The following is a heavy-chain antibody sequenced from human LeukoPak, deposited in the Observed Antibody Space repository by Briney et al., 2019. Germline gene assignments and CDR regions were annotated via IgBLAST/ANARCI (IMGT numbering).Heavy chain of an antibody. J-gene: IGHJ4*02. Sequence: GASVKVSCKASGYTFTSYDINWVRQATGQGLEWMGWMNPNSGNTGYAQKFQGRVTMTRNTSISTAYMELSSLRSEDTAVYYCARDYSYGSWNLFDYWGQGTLVTVSS. V-gene: IGHV1-8*01. CDR1: GYTFTSYD. CDR3: ARDYSYGSWNLFDY. D-gene: IGHD5-18*01. CDR2: MNPNSGNT.